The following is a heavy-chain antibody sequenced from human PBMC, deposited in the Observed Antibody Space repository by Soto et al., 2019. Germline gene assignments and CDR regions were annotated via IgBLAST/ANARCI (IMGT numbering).Heavy chain of an antibody. J-gene: IGHJ4*02. D-gene: IGHD2-15*01. V-gene: IGHV2-5*02. CDR2: IYWDDDK. CDR1: GFSLSTSGVG. Sequence: QLTLKESGPTLVKPTQTLTLTCTFSGFSLSTSGVGVGWIRQPPGKALEWLALIYWDDDKRYSPSLNSRLTITKDTPKNQVVLTMTNMDPVDTATYYWAHRRSGGYFDWWGQGTLVTVSS. CDR3: AHRRSGGYFDW.